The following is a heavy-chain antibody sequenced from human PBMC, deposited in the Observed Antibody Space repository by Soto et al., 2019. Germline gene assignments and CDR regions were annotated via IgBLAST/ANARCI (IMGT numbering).Heavy chain of an antibody. CDR1: GFTFSSYW. J-gene: IGHJ4*02. Sequence: VGSLRLSCAASGFTFSSYWMSWVRQAPGKGLEWVANIKQDGSEKYYVDSVKGRFTISRDNAKNSLYLQMNSLRAEDTAVYYCAREYYYDSSGYYSLYYFDYWGQGTLVTVSS. CDR3: AREYYYDSSGYYSLYYFDY. D-gene: IGHD3-22*01. V-gene: IGHV3-7*03. CDR2: IKQDGSEK.